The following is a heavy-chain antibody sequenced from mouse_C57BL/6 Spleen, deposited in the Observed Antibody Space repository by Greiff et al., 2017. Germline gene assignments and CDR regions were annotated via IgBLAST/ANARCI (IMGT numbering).Heavy chain of an antibody. Sequence: EVKLVESGPELVKPGASVKMSCKASGYTFTDYNMHWVKQSPGKSLEWIGYINPNNGGTSYNQKFKGKATLTVNKSSSTAYMELRSLTSEDSAVYYCAKDYDGHYFDYWGQGTTLTVSS. V-gene: IGHV1-22*01. CDR2: INPNNGGT. CDR1: GYTFTDYN. J-gene: IGHJ2*01. CDR3: AKDYDGHYFDY. D-gene: IGHD2-4*01.